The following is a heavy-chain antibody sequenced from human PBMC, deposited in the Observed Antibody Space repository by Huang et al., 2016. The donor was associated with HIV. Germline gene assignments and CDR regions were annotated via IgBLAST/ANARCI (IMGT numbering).Heavy chain of an antibody. V-gene: IGHV3-49*05. J-gene: IGHJ4*02. D-gene: IGHD3-3*01. CDR3: TRENYDFWSGYYKYYFDY. CDR1: GFTFGDYA. CDR2: IRSKASGGTT. Sequence: EVQLMESGGGLVKPERSLRLSCTASGFTFGDYAMSWFRQAPGKGREWVGFIRSKASGGTTEYAASVKCRFTISRDDSKSIAYLQMNSLKIEDTAVYYCTRENYDFWSGYYKYYFDYWGQGTLVTVSS.